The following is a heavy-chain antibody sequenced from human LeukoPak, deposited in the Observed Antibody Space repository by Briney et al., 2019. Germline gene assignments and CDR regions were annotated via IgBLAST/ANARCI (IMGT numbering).Heavy chain of an antibody. Sequence: RSGGSLRLSCAASRLTFSDYAMTWVCQAPGKGLQWVSTISGSGGRTYYTDSVKGRFTVSSDNSKNTLYLQMKSLRVEDAAVYYRAKDRRAAAGPPYYFDNWGQGTPVTVSS. J-gene: IGHJ4*02. CDR2: ISGSGGRT. CDR3: AKDRRAAAGPPYYFDN. CDR1: RLTFSDYA. D-gene: IGHD6-13*01. V-gene: IGHV3-23*01.